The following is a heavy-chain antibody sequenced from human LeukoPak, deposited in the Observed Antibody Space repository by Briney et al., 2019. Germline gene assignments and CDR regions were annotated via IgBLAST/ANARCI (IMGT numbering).Heavy chain of an antibody. V-gene: IGHV1-69*05. CDR1: GGTFSSYA. D-gene: IGHD2-15*01. CDR2: IIPIFGTA. J-gene: IGHJ6*03. Sequence: SVKVSCKASGGTFSSYAISWVRQAPGQGLEWMGGIIPIFGTANYAQKFQGRVTITTDESTSTAYMELSSLRSEDTAVYYCARVRWRDYYYMDVWGKGTTVAVSS. CDR3: ARVRWRDYYYMDV.